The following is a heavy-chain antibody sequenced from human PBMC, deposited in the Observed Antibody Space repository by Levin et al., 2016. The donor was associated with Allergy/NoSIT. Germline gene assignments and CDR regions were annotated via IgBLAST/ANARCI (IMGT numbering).Heavy chain of an antibody. D-gene: IGHD3-9*01. Sequence: WIRQPPGKGLEWVSGISDSGGSTYYADSVKGRFTISRDNSKNTLYLQMNSLRAEDTAVYYCAKRVRNFDWSNNDYWGQGTLVTVSS. CDR3: AKRVRNFDWSNNDY. V-gene: IGHV3-23*01. CDR2: ISDSGGST. J-gene: IGHJ4*02.